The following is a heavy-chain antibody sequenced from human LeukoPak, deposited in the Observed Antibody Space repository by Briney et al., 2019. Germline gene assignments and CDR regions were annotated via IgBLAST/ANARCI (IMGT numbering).Heavy chain of an antibody. V-gene: IGHV3-21*01. J-gene: IGHJ4*02. CDR2: ISSGSIEI. CDR3: ARGGYSHYDY. D-gene: IGHD6-13*01. Sequence: PGGSLRLSCAASEFTFSSYRMDWFRQAPGKGLEWVASISSGSIEIYYADAVKGRFTISRDNAKNSLYLQMSSLRGEDTAVYYCARGGYSHYDYWGPGTLVTVSS. CDR1: EFTFSSYR.